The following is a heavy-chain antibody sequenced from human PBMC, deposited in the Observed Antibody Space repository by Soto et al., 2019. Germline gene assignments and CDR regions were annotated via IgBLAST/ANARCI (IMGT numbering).Heavy chain of an antibody. CDR2: ISYSGSS. J-gene: IGHJ4*02. Sequence: ASETLSLTCTVSGGSNIRDGYYWSLIRQHPGKGLEWIAYISYSGSSYSNPSLKSRVTISADTSKNQFSLRLTSVTAADTAVYFCARATPAGSADFWGQGTLVTVSS. CDR3: ARATPAGSADF. V-gene: IGHV4-31*03. D-gene: IGHD2-2*01. CDR1: GGSNIRDGYY.